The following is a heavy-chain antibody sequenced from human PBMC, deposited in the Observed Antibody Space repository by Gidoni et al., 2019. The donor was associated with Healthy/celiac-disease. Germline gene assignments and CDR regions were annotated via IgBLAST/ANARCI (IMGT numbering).Heavy chain of an antibody. V-gene: IGHV3-43*02. D-gene: IGHD3-3*01. Sequence: EVQLVESGGGVVQPGGSLRLSCAASGFTFDDYAMHWLRQAPGKGLEWVSLISGDGGSTYYADSVKGRFTISRDNSKNSLYLQMNSLRTEDTALYYCAKDRRTTIFGVVIPDYYYYMDVWGKGTTVTVSS. J-gene: IGHJ6*03. CDR2: ISGDGGST. CDR1: GFTFDDYA. CDR3: AKDRRTTIFGVVIPDYYYYMDV.